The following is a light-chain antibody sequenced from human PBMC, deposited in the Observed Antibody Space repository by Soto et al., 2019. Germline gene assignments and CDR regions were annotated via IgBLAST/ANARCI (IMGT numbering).Light chain of an antibody. CDR2: STN. CDR3: VLYMGGGIWV. CDR1: SGSVSTSYS. Sequence: QAVVTQEPSFSVSPGTTVTLTCGLTSGSVSTSYSPSWYQQTPGQAPRTLIYSTNTRSSGVPDRFSGSILGNKAALTITGAQADGECDYYCVLYMGGGIWVFGGGTKLTVL. J-gene: IGLJ3*02. V-gene: IGLV8-61*01.